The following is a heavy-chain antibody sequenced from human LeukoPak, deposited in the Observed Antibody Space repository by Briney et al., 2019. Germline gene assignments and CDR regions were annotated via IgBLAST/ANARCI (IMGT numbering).Heavy chain of an antibody. D-gene: IGHD2-2*02. CDR3: ARAAGDMSCSSTSCYIGAAFDI. CDR2: IGTAGDT. V-gene: IGHV3-13*01. Sequence: GGSLRLSCAASGFTFSSYDMHWVRQATGKGLEWVSAIGTAGDTYYPGSVKGRFTISRENAKNSLYLQMNSLRAGDTAVYYCARAAGDMSCSSTSCYIGAAFDIWGQGTMVTVSS. J-gene: IGHJ3*02. CDR1: GFTFSSYD.